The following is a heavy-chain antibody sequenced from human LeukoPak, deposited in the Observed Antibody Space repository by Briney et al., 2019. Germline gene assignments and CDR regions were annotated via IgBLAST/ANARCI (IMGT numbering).Heavy chain of an antibody. CDR1: GFTFSNYA. Sequence: PGGSLRLSCAASGFTFSNYAMSWVRQAPGKGLEWVSAISGSGGSTYYADSVKGRFTISRDNSKNTLYLQMNSLRAEDTAVYYCASITGTTPDKLYYYYMDVWGKGTTVTVSS. V-gene: IGHV3-23*01. J-gene: IGHJ6*03. D-gene: IGHD1-20*01. CDR2: ISGSGGST. CDR3: ASITGTTPDKLYYYYMDV.